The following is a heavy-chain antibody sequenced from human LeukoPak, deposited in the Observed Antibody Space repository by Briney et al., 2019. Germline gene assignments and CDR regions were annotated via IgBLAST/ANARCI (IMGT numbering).Heavy chain of an antibody. V-gene: IGHV3-23*01. Sequence: GGSLRLSCAASGFTLNNDAMSWVRQAPGKGLEWVSAINGDTTHYAGSVKGRFTISRDSSKNTLYLQMNSLRAEDTALYYCAKDINWASFESWGQGTLVTVSS. CDR1: GFTLNNDA. J-gene: IGHJ4*02. CDR3: AKDINWASFES. CDR2: INGDTT. D-gene: IGHD7-27*01.